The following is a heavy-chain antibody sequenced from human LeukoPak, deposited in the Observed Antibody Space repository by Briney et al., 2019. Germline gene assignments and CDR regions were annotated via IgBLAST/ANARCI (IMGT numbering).Heavy chain of an antibody. D-gene: IGHD3-22*01. CDR2: IGTYGGDT. CDR3: ARDRSRYYYDSSGSDY. CDR1: TSR. V-gene: IGHV1-18*01. Sequence: ASVKVSCKATSRISWVRQAPGQGLEWMGWIGTYGGDTYYAQKFQGRITVTTDTSTSTVYMELRNLRSDDTAVYYCARDRSRYYYDSSGSDYWGQGTLVTVSS. J-gene: IGHJ4*02.